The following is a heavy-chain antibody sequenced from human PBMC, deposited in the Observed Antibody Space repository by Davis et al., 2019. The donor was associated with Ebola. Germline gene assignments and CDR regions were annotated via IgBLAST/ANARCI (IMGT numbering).Heavy chain of an antibody. J-gene: IGHJ4*02. Sequence: ASVKVSCYSSGYTFTSYGLVWVRQAPGLGLEWMGWISGFNTNTNFAQKSQGRVTVSKDTSTNTAYMDLRSLTSDDTAIYYCARAPNYDVLTGTSSYYFDYWGQGTLVTVSS. V-gene: IGHV1-18*04. CDR2: ISGFNTNT. D-gene: IGHD3-9*01. CDR1: GYTFTSYG. CDR3: ARAPNYDVLTGTSSYYFDY.